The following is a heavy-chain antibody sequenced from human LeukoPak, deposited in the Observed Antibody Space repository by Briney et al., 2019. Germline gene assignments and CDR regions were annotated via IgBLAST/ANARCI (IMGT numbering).Heavy chain of an antibody. CDR2: FDPEDGET. Sequence: GASVKVSCKVSGYTLTELSMHWVRQAPGKGLEWMGGFDPEDGETIYAQKFQGRVTMTEDTSTDTAYVELSSLRSEDTAVYYCATRSYMVRGVMGAFDIWGQGTMVTVSS. V-gene: IGHV1-24*01. D-gene: IGHD3-10*01. J-gene: IGHJ3*02. CDR1: GYTLTELS. CDR3: ATRSYMVRGVMGAFDI.